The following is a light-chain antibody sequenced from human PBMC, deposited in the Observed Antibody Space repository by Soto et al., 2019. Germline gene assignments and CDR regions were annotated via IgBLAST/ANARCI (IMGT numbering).Light chain of an antibody. CDR3: QQRTDWPPLT. J-gene: IGKJ4*01. CDR1: QNINNY. Sequence: EIVLTQSPATLSLSPGDTATLSCRASQNINNYLAWYQQTPGQAPRLLIYDASNRATGIPQRFSGRGSGTDFTLSISSLEPEDFAVYYWQQRTDWPPLTFGGGTNVEVK. CDR2: DAS. V-gene: IGKV3-11*01.